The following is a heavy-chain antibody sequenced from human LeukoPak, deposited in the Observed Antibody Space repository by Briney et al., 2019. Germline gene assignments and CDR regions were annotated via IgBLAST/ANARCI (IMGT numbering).Heavy chain of an antibody. Sequence: PSETLSLTRPVSGRSISSYYWSWIRQPPGKGLEWIGYIYYSGSTNYNPSLNSRVTISVDTSKIQFCLKLSSVTAADTAVYYCARGGYPSDSSGYSTGPPTPPFDYWGQGTLVTVSS. CDR2: IYYSGST. V-gene: IGHV4-59*01. CDR1: GRSISSYY. J-gene: IGHJ4*02. D-gene: IGHD3-22*01. CDR3: ARGGYPSDSSGYSTGPPTPPFDY.